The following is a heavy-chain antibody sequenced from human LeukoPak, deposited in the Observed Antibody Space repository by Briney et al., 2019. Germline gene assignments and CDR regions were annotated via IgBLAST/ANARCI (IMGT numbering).Heavy chain of an antibody. D-gene: IGHD6-19*01. J-gene: IGHJ4*02. CDR3: ARVRPVAGTDY. Sequence: PSETLSLTCTVSGGSISSGSYYWSWIRQPPGKGLEWIGYIYYSGSTNYNPSLKSRVTISEDTSKNQFSLKLSSVTAADTAVYYCARVRPVAGTDYWGQGTLVTVSS. V-gene: IGHV4-61*01. CDR2: IYYSGST. CDR1: GGSISSGSYY.